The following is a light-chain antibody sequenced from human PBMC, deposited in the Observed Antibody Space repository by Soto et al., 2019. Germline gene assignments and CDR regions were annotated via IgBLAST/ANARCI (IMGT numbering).Light chain of an antibody. CDR2: DAS. Sequence: DIQMTQSPSSLSASVGDRVTITCQASQDIRNYLNWYQQKPGKAPKLLIYDASNLETWAPSRFSGSCAGTDCTFTISNRLPEDIAIYYCQQYDYLPITFGGGDTVAIK. V-gene: IGKV1-33*01. CDR1: QDIRNY. J-gene: IGKJ4*01. CDR3: QQYDYLPIT.